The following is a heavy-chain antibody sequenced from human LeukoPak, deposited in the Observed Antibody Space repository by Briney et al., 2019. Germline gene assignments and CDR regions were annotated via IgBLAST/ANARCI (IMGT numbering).Heavy chain of an antibody. CDR1: GYTFTSYD. V-gene: IGHV1-8*01. Sequence: ASVKVSCKASGYTFTSYDINWVRQATGQGLEWMGRMNPNSGNTGYAQKFQGRVTMTRNTSISTAYMELSSLRSEDTAVYYCARDLSPDYYYYGMDVWGQGTTVTVSS. CDR3: ARDLSPDYYYYGMDV. CDR2: MNPNSGNT. J-gene: IGHJ6*02.